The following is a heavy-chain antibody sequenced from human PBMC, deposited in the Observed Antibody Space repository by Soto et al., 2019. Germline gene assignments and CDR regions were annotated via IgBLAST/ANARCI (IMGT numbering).Heavy chain of an antibody. CDR3: AREATVLIPAAQPSHFDS. D-gene: IGHD2-2*01. CDR1: GFIFSNNG. J-gene: IGHJ4*02. CDR2: MSYDGSAK. Sequence: PVGSLRLSCAGSGFIFSNNGMHWVRQAPGKGLEWVAFMSYDGSAKFYADSVKGRFTISRDNSKSTLFLHMSNLRSADTALYFCAREATVLIPAAQPSHFDSWGQGTLVTVSS. V-gene: IGHV3-30*03.